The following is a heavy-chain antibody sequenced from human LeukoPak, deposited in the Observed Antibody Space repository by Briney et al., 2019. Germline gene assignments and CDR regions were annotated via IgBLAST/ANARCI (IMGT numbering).Heavy chain of an antibody. CDR2: IYTSGST. V-gene: IGHV4-4*07. D-gene: IGHD5-18*01. CDR1: GVSIGSYY. CDR3: ARVGVGYSYDD. Sequence: PSETLSLTCTVSGVSIGSYYWNWIRQPAGKGLEWIGRIYTSGSTNYNPSLKSRVTISVDTSKNQFSLKLSSVTAADTAVYYCARVGVGYSYDDWGQGTLVTVSS. J-gene: IGHJ4*02.